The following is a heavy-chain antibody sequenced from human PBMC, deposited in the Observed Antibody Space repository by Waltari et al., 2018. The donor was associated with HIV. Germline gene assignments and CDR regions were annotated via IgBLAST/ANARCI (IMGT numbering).Heavy chain of an antibody. CDR1: GLGLGDVW. CDR3: TSWQGGSF. V-gene: IGHV3-15*01. D-gene: IGHD5-12*01. CDR2: IKNKSNGGAV. Sequence: EVQLVESGGGLVKPGGSLRLSCASSGLGLGDVWMIWVRQAPGKGLEWVARIKNKSNGGAVDYGALVKGRFTISRDDSKSMVYLQMNNLEADDTAVYFCTSWQGGSFWGQGTLVTVSS. J-gene: IGHJ4*02.